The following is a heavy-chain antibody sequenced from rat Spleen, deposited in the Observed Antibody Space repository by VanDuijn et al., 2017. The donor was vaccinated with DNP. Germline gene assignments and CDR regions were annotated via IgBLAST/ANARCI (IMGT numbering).Heavy chain of an antibody. CDR1: GFTFSGYW. CDR3: TTGAGSP. J-gene: IGHJ4*01. CDR2: ITNSGGST. V-gene: IGHV5-31*01. Sequence: EVQLVETGGGLVQPGRSLKLSCVASGFTFSGYWMYWIRQAPGKGLEWVASITNSGGSTYYRDSVKGRITISRDNAKSTLYLQMDSLRSEDTATYYCTTGAGSPWGQGTSVTVSS. D-gene: IGHD1-4*01.